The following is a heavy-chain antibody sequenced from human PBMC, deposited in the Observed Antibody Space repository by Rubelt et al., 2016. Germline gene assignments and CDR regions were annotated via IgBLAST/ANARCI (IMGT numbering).Heavy chain of an antibody. V-gene: IGHV3-48*03. J-gene: IGHJ3*02. Sequence: GGSLRLSCAASGFTFSGYEMNWVRPAPGKGLEWVSYISDSGTTIYYADSVKGRFTISRDNAKNSLYLQMDSLRDEDTAVYYCARRLRQDDAFDIWGQGTLVTVSS. CDR1: GFTFSGYE. CDR3: ARRLRQDDAFDI. CDR2: ISDSGTTI.